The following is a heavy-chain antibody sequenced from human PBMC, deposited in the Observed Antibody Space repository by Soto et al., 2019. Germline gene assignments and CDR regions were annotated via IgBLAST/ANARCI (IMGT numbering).Heavy chain of an antibody. Sequence: PSETLSLTCTVSGGSISSYYWSWIRQPPGKGLEWIGYIYYSGSTNYNPSLKSRVTISVDTSKNQFSLKLSSVTAADTAVYYCASGHYYDSSGYYSFDYWGQETLVTVSS. CDR3: ASGHYYDSSGYYSFDY. V-gene: IGHV4-59*01. J-gene: IGHJ4*02. D-gene: IGHD3-22*01. CDR1: GGSISSYY. CDR2: IYYSGST.